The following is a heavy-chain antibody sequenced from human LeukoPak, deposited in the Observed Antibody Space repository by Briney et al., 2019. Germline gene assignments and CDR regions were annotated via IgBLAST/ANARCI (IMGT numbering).Heavy chain of an antibody. CDR2: ISSSSSTI. Sequence: GGSLRLSCAASGFTFSSYSMNWVRQAPGKGLEWVSYISSSSSTIYYADSVKGRFTISRDNSKNTLYLQMNSLRAEDTAVYYCARGGEFDNWYFDLWGRGTLVTVSS. J-gene: IGHJ2*01. CDR3: ARGGEFDNWYFDL. CDR1: GFTFSSYS. D-gene: IGHD2-21*01. V-gene: IGHV3-48*01.